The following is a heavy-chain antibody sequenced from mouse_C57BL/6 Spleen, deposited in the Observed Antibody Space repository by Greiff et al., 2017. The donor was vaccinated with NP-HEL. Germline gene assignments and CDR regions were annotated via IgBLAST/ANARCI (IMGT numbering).Heavy chain of an antibody. CDR3: ARRGVYGSSFYYAMDY. V-gene: IGHV1-39*01. D-gene: IGHD1-1*01. Sequence: VQLQQSGPELVKPGASVKISCKASGYSFTDYNMNWVKQSHGQSLEWIGVINPNYGTTSYNQKFKGKATLTVDQSSSTAYMQLNSLTSEDSAVYYCARRGVYGSSFYYAMDYWGQGTSVTVSS. CDR2: INPNYGTT. J-gene: IGHJ4*01. CDR1: GYSFTDYN.